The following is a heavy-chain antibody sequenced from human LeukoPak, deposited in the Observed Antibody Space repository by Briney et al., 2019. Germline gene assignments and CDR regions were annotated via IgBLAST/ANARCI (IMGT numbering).Heavy chain of an antibody. CDR2: INHSGST. D-gene: IGHD3-10*01. J-gene: IGHJ4*02. V-gene: IGHV4-34*01. CDR3: ARHRGYYYGSENHYKEKNRYYFDY. Sequence: SETLSLTCAVYGGSFSGYYWSWIRQPPGKGLEWIGEINHSGSTNYNPSLKTRVTISVDTSKNQFSLKLTSVTAADTAVYYCARHRGYYYGSENHYKEKNRYYFDYWGQGSLVTVSS. CDR1: GGSFSGYY.